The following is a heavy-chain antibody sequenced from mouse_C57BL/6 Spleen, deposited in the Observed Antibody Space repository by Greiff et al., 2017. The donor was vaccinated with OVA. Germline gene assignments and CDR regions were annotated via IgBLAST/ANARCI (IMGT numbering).Heavy chain of an antibody. CDR2: INPSTGGT. Sequence: EVKLMESGPELVKPGASVKISCKASGYSFTGYYMNWVKQSPEKSLEWIGEINPSTGGTTYNQKFKAKATLTVDKSSSTAYMQLKSLTSEDSAVYYCARKDYYGSSYWYFDVWGTGTTVTVSS. CDR3: ARKDYYGSSYWYFDV. J-gene: IGHJ1*03. D-gene: IGHD1-1*01. V-gene: IGHV1-42*01. CDR1: GYSFTGYY.